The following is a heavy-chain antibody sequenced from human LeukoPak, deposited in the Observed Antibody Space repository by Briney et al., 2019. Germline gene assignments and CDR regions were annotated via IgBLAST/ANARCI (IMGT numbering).Heavy chain of an antibody. CDR2: INHSGST. Sequence: PSETLSLTCAVYGGSFSGYYWSWIRQPPGKGLEWIGEINHSGSTNYNPSLKSRVTISVDTSKNQFSLELSSVTAADTAVYYCARDFFGYYDSGGYAKEAFDIWGQGTMVTVSS. J-gene: IGHJ3*02. D-gene: IGHD3-22*01. V-gene: IGHV4-34*01. CDR1: GGSFSGYY. CDR3: ARDFFGYYDSGGYAKEAFDI.